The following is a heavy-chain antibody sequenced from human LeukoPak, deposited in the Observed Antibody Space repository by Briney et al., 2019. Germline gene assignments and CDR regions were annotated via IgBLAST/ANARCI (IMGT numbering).Heavy chain of an antibody. CDR3: ARDGHLSYQSIWMFPDY. J-gene: IGHJ4*02. CDR2: MNPNRGDT. V-gene: IGHV1-2*06. D-gene: IGHD1-1*01. CDR1: GYTFTSYD. Sequence: ASVKVSCKASGYTFTSYDIHWVRQATGQGLEWMGRMNPNRGDTDYAQKFQGTVTMTRDTSISTAYMELSRLRSDDTAVYYCARDGHLSYQSIWMFPDYWGQGTRVTVSS.